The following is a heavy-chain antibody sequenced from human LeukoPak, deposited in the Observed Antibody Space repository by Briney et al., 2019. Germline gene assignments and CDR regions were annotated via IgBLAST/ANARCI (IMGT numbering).Heavy chain of an antibody. CDR3: ARVPISKIVVVPAAIVPDY. D-gene: IGHD2-2*01. CDR1: GYTLTELS. Sequence: ASVKVSCKVSGYTLTELSMHWVRQAPGKGLEWMGGFDPEDGETIYAQKFQDRVTMTTDTSTSTAYMELRSLRSDDTAVYYCARVPISKIVVVPAAIVPDYWGQGTLVTVSS. CDR2: FDPEDGET. V-gene: IGHV1-24*01. J-gene: IGHJ4*02.